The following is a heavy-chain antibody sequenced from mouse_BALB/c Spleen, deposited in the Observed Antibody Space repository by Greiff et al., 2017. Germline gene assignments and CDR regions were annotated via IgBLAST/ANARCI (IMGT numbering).Heavy chain of an antibody. V-gene: IGHV3-2*02. CDR2: ISYSGST. J-gene: IGHJ4*01. Sequence: EVQLQESGPGLVKPSQSLSLTCTVTGYSITSDYAWNWIRQFPGNQLEWMGYISYSGSTSYNPSLKSRISITRDTSKHQFFLQLYSVTTEDTATYYCARQLWPYAIDYWGQGTSVTVSS. CDR3: ARQLWPYAIDY. CDR1: GYSITSDYA. D-gene: IGHD3-1*01.